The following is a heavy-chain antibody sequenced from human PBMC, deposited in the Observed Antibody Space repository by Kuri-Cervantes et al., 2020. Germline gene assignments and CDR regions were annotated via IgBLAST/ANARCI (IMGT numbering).Heavy chain of an antibody. CDR2: ISWNSGSI. V-gene: IGHV3-9*01. CDR3: AKDRSSSSYYYFDY. J-gene: IGHJ4*02. Sequence: SLKISCAASGFTFDDYAMHWVRQAPGKGLEWVSGISWNSGSIGYADSVKGRFTISRDNAKNSLYLQMNSLRAEDTALYYCAKDRSSSSYYYFDYRGQGTLVTVSS. D-gene: IGHD6-6*01. CDR1: GFTFDDYA.